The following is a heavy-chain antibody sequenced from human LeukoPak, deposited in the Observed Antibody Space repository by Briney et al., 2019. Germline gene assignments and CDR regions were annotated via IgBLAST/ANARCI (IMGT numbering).Heavy chain of an antibody. D-gene: IGHD2-15*01. V-gene: IGHV3-23*01. J-gene: IGHJ4*02. CDR1: GCPFSSFA. CDR3: SKELVVVAATGNCFEY. Sequence: GGSLRLSCAASGCPFSSFAMTWVRQAPGKGLEWVSSISSSGDSTYYADSVQGRFTISRDNSKDTVYLQMNSLRAEDSAVYYCSKELVVVAATGNCFEYWGQGTLVTVSS. CDR2: ISSSGDST.